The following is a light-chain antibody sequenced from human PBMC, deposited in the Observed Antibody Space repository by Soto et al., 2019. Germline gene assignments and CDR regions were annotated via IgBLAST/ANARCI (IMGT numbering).Light chain of an antibody. J-gene: IGLJ3*02. V-gene: IGLV1-51*01. CDR2: DNN. Sequence: QSVLTQPPSVSAAAGAKVTVSCSGSNSNIGSNYVSWYQQLPGTAPKLLIYDNNKRPSGIPDRFSGSKSGTSATLGITGLQTGDEADYYCGTRDSRLSAGVFGGGTKLTVL. CDR1: NSNIGSNY. CDR3: GTRDSRLSAGV.